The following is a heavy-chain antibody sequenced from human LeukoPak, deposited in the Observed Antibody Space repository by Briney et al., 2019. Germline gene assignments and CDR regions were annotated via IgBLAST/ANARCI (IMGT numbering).Heavy chain of an antibody. Sequence: GSLRLSCAASGFTFSSYSMNWVRQAPGKGLEWVSSISSSSTYIYYADSLKGRFTISRDNAKNSLFLQMNSLRAEDTAVYYCARFYGSGRDSNFDYWGQGTLVTVSS. CDR2: ISSSSTYI. D-gene: IGHD3-10*01. CDR3: ARFYGSGRDSNFDY. J-gene: IGHJ4*02. V-gene: IGHV3-21*01. CDR1: GFTFSSYS.